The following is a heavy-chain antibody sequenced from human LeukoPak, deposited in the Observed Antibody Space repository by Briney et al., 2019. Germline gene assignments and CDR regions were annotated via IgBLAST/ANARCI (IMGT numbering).Heavy chain of an antibody. CDR2: IYYSGST. CDR1: GGSISSSSYY. J-gene: IGHJ4*02. Sequence: SETLSLTCTVSGGSISSSSYYWGWIRQPPGKGLEWIGSIYYSGSTYYNPSLKSRVTISEDTSKNQFSLKLSSATAADTAVYYCARERGEAYYYDSSGYYPFDYWGQGTLVTVSS. D-gene: IGHD3-22*01. CDR3: ARERGEAYYYDSSGYYPFDY. V-gene: IGHV4-39*07.